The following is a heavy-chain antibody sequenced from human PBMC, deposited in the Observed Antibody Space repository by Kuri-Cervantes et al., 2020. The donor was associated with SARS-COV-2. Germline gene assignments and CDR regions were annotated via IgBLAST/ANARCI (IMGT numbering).Heavy chain of an antibody. V-gene: IGHV4-59*01. Sequence: ESLKISCTVSGGSISSYYWSWIRQPPGKGLEWTGYIYNSGSTNYNPSLKSRVTISVDTSKNQFSLKLSSVTAADTAVYHCARVSGSGSNWAWYFDLWGHGTLVTVSS. CDR2: IYNSGST. CDR1: GGSISSYY. CDR3: ARVSGSGSNWAWYFDL. D-gene: IGHD1-26*01. J-gene: IGHJ2*01.